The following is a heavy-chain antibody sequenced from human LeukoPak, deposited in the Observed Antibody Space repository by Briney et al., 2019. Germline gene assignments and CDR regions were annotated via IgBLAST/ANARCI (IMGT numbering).Heavy chain of an antibody. CDR1: GYSISSGYY. Sequence: LETLSLTCTVSGYSISSGYYWGWIRQPPGKGLEWIGSIYHSGSTYYNPSLKSRVTISVDTSKNQFSLKLSSVTAADTAVYYCARDLFSGSYQDAFDIWGQGTMVTVSS. CDR2: IYHSGST. CDR3: ARDLFSGSYQDAFDI. V-gene: IGHV4-38-2*02. J-gene: IGHJ3*02. D-gene: IGHD1-26*01.